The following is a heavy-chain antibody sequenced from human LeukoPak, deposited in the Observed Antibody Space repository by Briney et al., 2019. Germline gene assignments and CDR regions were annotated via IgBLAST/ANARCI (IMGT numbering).Heavy chain of an antibody. V-gene: IGHV1-18*04. J-gene: IGHJ4*02. CDR2: ISTHNVNT. Sequence: ASVKVSCKASGYTFTNYGIPWVRQAPGQGLEWMGWISTHNVNTNYAQKFHGRVTMTTDASTSTAYMELRSLRSDDTAEYYCARDLCPSFYYDSRGPIGYWGQGALVTVSS. D-gene: IGHD3-22*01. CDR1: GYTFTNYG. CDR3: ARDLCPSFYYDSRGPIGY.